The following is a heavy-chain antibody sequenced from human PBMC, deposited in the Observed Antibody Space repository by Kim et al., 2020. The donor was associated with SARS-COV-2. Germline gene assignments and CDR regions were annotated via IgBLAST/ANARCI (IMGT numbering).Heavy chain of an antibody. D-gene: IGHD2-2*02. Sequence: KSRVTISVDTSKNQFSLKLSSVTAADTAVYYCARRLDIVVVPAAIVWFDPWGQGTLVTVSS. V-gene: IGHV4-34*01. J-gene: IGHJ5*02. CDR3: ARRLDIVVVPAAIVWFDP.